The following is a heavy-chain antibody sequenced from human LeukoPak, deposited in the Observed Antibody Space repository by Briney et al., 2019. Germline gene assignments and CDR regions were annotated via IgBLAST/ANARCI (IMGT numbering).Heavy chain of an antibody. J-gene: IGHJ4*02. CDR3: ARVVPAAWISG. CDR2: IYYSGST. CDR1: GGSISSGDYY. D-gene: IGHD2-2*01. Sequence: SETLSLTCTVSGGSISSGDYYWSWIRQPPGKGLEWIGYIYYSGSTYYNPSLKSRVTISVDTSKNQFSLKLSSVTAADTAVYYCARVVPAAWISGWGQGTLVTVSS. V-gene: IGHV4-30-4*08.